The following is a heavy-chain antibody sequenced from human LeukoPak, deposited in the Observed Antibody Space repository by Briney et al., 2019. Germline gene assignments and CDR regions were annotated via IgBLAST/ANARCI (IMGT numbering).Heavy chain of an antibody. CDR3: AKDQRAMVRGVLDY. D-gene: IGHD3-10*01. Sequence: PGGSLRLSCAASGFTFSSYAMSWVRQAPGKGLEWVSAISGSGGSTYYADSVKGRFTIFRDNSKNTLYLQMNSLRAEDTAVYYCAKDQRAMVRGVLDYWGQGTLVTVSS. CDR1: GFTFSSYA. J-gene: IGHJ4*02. V-gene: IGHV3-23*01. CDR2: ISGSGGST.